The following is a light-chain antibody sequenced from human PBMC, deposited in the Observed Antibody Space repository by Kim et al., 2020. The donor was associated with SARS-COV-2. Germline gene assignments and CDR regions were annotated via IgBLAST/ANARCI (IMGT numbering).Light chain of an antibody. CDR1: KLGNQY. CDR2: QNT. V-gene: IGLV3-1*01. J-gene: IGLJ2*01. Sequence: SYELTQPPSVSVSPGQTATITCFGDKLGNQYASWYQQKSGQSPVLVIYQNTNLPSGIPERFSGSNSGNAATLTISGTQALDEADYYCQAWDSSTVIFGGGTQLTVL. CDR3: QAWDSSTVI.